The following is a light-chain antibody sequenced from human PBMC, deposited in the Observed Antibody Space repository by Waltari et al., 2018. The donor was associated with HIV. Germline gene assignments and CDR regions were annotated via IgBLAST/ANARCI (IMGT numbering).Light chain of an antibody. V-gene: IGLV1-40*01. CDR1: SSNIGAASA. Sequence: QSVLTQPPSVSGAPGQMVTISCTGSSSNIGAASAVHWDQQLPRTAPKLLIYGNHNRPSGVPDRFSASKSGTAASLAITGLQTEDEADYYCQSYDRGLSGPIFGGGTKVTVL. CDR2: GNH. J-gene: IGLJ2*01. CDR3: QSYDRGLSGPI.